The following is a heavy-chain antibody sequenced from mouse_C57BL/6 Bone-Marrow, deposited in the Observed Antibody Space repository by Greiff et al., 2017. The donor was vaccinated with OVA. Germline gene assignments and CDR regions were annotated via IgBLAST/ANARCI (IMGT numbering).Heavy chain of an antibody. CDR2: INPNHGGT. Sequence: EVQLQQSGPELVKPGASVKISCKASGYTFTDYYMNWVKQSHGKSLEWIGDINPNHGGTSYNQKFKGKATLTVDKSSSTAYMELRSLTSEDSAVYYCARNYDGSSDDDWGQGTTLTASS. V-gene: IGHV1-26*01. CDR1: GYTFTDYY. J-gene: IGHJ2*01. CDR3: ARNYDGSSDDD. D-gene: IGHD1-1*01.